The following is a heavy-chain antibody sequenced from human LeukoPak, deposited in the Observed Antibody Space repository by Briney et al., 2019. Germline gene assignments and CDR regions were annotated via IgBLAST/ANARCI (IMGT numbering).Heavy chain of an antibody. Sequence: GGSLRLSCAASGFTFSSYWMSWVRQAPGKGLEWVANIKQDGSEKYYVDSVKGRFTISRDNSKNTLYLQMNSLRAEDTAVYYCAKDSVKVTTVRRVPHYMDVWGKGTTVTISS. J-gene: IGHJ6*03. CDR3: AKDSVKVTTVRRVPHYMDV. D-gene: IGHD4-17*01. V-gene: IGHV3-7*01. CDR1: GFTFSSYW. CDR2: IKQDGSEK.